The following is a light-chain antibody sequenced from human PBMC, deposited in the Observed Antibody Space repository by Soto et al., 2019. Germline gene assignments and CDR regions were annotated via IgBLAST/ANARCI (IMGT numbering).Light chain of an antibody. V-gene: IGKV3D-20*02. Sequence: EIVLTQSPGTLSLSPGERATLSCRASQSVSGRYLSWYQQKPGQTPRLLIYDASTRATGIPDRFSGSGSGTDFTLTISSLEPEDFAVYYCQQRSNWLTFGGGTKVDIK. CDR2: DAS. J-gene: IGKJ4*01. CDR3: QQRSNWLT. CDR1: QSVSGRY.